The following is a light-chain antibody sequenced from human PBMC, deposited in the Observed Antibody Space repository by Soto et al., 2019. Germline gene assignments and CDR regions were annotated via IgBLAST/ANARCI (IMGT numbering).Light chain of an antibody. Sequence: QSVLTQPPSASGTPGQRVTISCSGSSSNIGSNYVYWYQQVPGTAPKLLIYRNNQRPSGVPDRFSGSKSGTSASLAISGLRSEDEADYYCAAWDDILSGVVFGGGTKLTVL. J-gene: IGLJ2*01. CDR2: RNN. CDR3: AAWDDILSGVV. CDR1: SSNIGSNY. V-gene: IGLV1-47*01.